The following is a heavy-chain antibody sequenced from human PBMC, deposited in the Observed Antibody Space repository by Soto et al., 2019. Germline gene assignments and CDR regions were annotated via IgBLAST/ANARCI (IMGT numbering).Heavy chain of an antibody. J-gene: IGHJ4*02. CDR3: ARSGYSYGPNPLLY. Sequence: SETLSLTCAVYGGSFSGYYWTWIRQPPGTGLEWIGEINHSGSTNYNPSLKSRVTISVDTSKNQFSLKLTSVTAADTAVYYCARSGYSYGPNPLLYWGQGTLVTVSS. CDR2: INHSGST. V-gene: IGHV4-34*01. D-gene: IGHD5-18*01. CDR1: GGSFSGYY.